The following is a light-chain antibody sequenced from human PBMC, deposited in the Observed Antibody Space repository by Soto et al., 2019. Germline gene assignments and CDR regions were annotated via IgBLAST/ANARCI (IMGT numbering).Light chain of an antibody. CDR1: QSFSSNY. V-gene: IGKV3-20*01. Sequence: EIVLTQSPDTLSLSSGEGATLSCRASQSFSSNYITWYQQKPGQAPRRLIYGASSRATGIPDRFSGSGSGTDFTLTISRLEPEDFAVYYCQQYGSSPRTFGQGTKVDI. CDR2: GAS. CDR3: QQYGSSPRT. J-gene: IGKJ1*01.